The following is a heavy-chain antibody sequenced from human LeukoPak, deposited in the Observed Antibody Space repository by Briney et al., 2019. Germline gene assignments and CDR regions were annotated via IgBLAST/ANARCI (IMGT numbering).Heavy chain of an antibody. D-gene: IGHD3-10*01. Sequence: GSLILSCAASGFSFDLYAMNWVRQAPGKGLEWVSAISGSGDNTYYADSVKGRFTISRDNSQNTLFLQMNSLRAEDTAVYYCAGFYYYGSGRNFDYWGQGILVTVSS. CDR2: ISGSGDNT. CDR1: GFSFDLYA. V-gene: IGHV3-23*01. CDR3: AGFYYYGSGRNFDY. J-gene: IGHJ4*02.